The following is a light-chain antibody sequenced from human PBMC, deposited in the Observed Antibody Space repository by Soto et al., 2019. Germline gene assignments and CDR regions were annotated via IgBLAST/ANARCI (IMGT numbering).Light chain of an antibody. J-gene: IGKJ2*01. CDR3: XQXNNWPYT. CDR2: GAS. V-gene: IGKV3-15*01. Sequence: EIVMTQSPATLSVSPGERATLSCRASQSVSSNLAWYQQKPGQAPRLLIYGASTRATGIPARFSGSGSGTEFTLTISSLQSEDFAXXXCXQXNNWPYTFGQGTKLEIK. CDR1: QSVSSN.